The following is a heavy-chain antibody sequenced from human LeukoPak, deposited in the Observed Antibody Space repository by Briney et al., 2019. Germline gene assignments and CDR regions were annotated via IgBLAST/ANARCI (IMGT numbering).Heavy chain of an antibody. V-gene: IGHV3-53*04. CDR2: IYSGGST. CDR1: GFTVSSNY. D-gene: IGHD4-17*01. Sequence: GGSLRLSCAASGFTVSSNYMTWVRQAPGKGLEWVSVIYSGGSTYYADSVRGRFTISRHNSKDTLYLQMNSLRAEDTAVYYCARGSFYDYGDYGDYWGQGTLVTVSS. CDR3: ARGSFYDYGDYGDY. J-gene: IGHJ4*02.